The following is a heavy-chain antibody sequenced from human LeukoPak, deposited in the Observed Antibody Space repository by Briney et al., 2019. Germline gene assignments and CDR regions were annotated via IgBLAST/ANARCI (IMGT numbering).Heavy chain of an antibody. J-gene: IGHJ4*02. Sequence: PGGSLRLSCAASGFTFSSYGMHWVRQAPGKGLEWVSAISGSGGSTYYADSVKGRFTISRDNSKNTLYLQMNSLRAEDTAVYYCAKDTGFEWFGPKWSRPFWGYFDYWGQGTLVTVSS. CDR2: ISGSGGST. CDR1: GFTFSSYG. V-gene: IGHV3-23*01. D-gene: IGHD3-9*01. CDR3: AKDTGFEWFGPKWSRPFWGYFDY.